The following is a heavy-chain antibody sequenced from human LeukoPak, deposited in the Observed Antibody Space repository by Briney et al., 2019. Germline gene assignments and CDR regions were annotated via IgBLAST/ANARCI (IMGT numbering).Heavy chain of an antibody. Sequence: ASVKVSCKASGGTFSSYAINWVRQATGQGLEWMGWMNPNSGNTGYAQKFQGRVTMTRNTSISTAYMELSSLRSEDTAVYYCARTYSSGWYGVDYWGQGTLVTVSS. J-gene: IGHJ4*02. CDR1: GGTFSSYA. D-gene: IGHD6-19*01. CDR2: MNPNSGNT. V-gene: IGHV1-8*02. CDR3: ARTYSSGWYGVDY.